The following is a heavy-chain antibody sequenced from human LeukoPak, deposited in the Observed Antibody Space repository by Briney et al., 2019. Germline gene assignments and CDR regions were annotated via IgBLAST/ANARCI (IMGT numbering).Heavy chain of an antibody. Sequence: PGGSLRLSCVASGFTFSRYDMDWVRQPNRRGMGWVSLTRTETDTYYSDAVKCRFTNPRENDKNSFYPQMNNLRAGDTAVYYCARGTYCNSTTCHRTPFDIWGQGTTVTVSS. V-gene: IGHV3-13*04. D-gene: IGHD2-2*01. J-gene: IGHJ3*02. CDR2: TRTETDT. CDR1: GFTFSRYD. CDR3: ARGTYCNSTTCHRTPFDI.